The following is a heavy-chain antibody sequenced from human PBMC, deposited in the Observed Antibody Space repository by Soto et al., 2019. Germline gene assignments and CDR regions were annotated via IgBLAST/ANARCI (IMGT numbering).Heavy chain of an antibody. CDR2: INPSSGVS. CDR3: ARSPPLRECPGGDCSHFDF. J-gene: IGHJ4*02. CDR1: GYRFTAYY. V-gene: IGHV1-46*04. D-gene: IGHD2-21*02. Sequence: QVQLVQSGAEVQKPGASVKVSCKASGYRFTAYYMHWVRQAPGQGLEWMAIINPSSGVSTYAQRLQGRFSMTRDRSTSTVYMELSRLRSEDTAVYYCARSPPLRECPGGDCSHFDFWGQGTLVTVSS.